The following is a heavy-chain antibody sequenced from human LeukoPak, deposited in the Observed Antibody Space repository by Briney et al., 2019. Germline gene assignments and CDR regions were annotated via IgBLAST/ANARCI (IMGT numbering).Heavy chain of an antibody. D-gene: IGHD6-13*01. CDR3: AKGPIEAAANGLYFDY. CDR2: ISGSGGKT. CDR1: GFTFSSYA. Sequence: GGSLRLSCAASGFTFSSYAMSWVRQAPGKGLEWVSVISGSGGKTYYADFVKGRFTISRDNSKNTLYLQMNSLRAEDTAVYHCAKGPIEAAANGLYFDYWGQGTLVTVSS. V-gene: IGHV3-23*01. J-gene: IGHJ4*02.